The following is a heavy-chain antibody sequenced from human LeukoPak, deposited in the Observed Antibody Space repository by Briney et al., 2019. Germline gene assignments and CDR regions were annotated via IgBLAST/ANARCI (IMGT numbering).Heavy chain of an antibody. D-gene: IGHD4-17*01. CDR3: VREDYGRSRYYYGMDV. CDR1: GFTVSSNY. J-gene: IGHJ6*02. CDR2: IYSGGST. V-gene: IGHV3-66*01. Sequence: GGSLRLSCAASGFTVSSNYMSWVRQAPGKGLEWVSVIYSGGSTYYADSVKGRFTISRDNSKNTLYLQMNSLRAEDTAVYYCVREDYGRSRYYYGMDVWGQGTTVTVSS.